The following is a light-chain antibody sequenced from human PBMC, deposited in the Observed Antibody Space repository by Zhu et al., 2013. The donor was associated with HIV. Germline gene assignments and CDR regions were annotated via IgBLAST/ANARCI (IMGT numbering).Light chain of an antibody. V-gene: IGKV1-33*01. CDR2: DAS. CDR3: LQSNSYPRT. CDR1: QDINNY. J-gene: IGKJ2*02. Sequence: DVQLTQSPSSLSASVGDRVTITCQASQDINNYLNWYQHRPGEAPKLLIYDASNLEAGVPSRFSGSGSGTDFTLTISTLQPEDFATYYCLQSNSYPRTFGQGTRLEIK.